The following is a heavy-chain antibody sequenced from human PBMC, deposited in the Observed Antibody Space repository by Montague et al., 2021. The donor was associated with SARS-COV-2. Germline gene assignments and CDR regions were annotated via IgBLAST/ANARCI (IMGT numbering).Heavy chain of an antibody. D-gene: IGHD6-6*01. CDR2: ISSSGSTI. J-gene: IGHJ4*02. CDR1: GFTFSSYD. Sequence: SLRLSCAASGFTFSSYDMNWVRQAPGKGLEWVSYISSSGSTIYYADSVKGRFTISRDNAKNSLYLQMNSLRAEDTAVYYCARDAEILEYSSLGSVDYWGQGTLVTVSS. CDR3: ARDAEILEYSSLGSVDY. V-gene: IGHV3-48*03.